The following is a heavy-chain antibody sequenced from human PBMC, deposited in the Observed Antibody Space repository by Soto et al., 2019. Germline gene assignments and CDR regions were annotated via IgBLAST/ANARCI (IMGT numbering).Heavy chain of an antibody. CDR1: EGTVIRDW. V-gene: IGHV3-7*04. J-gene: IGHJ4*02. D-gene: IGHD1-26*01. Sequence: EVHLVESGGGLVQTGGSLRLSCAIFEGTVIRDWMNWVRQAPGKGLEWVAHTNQDGSEKYYVDSVKGRFAISRDNDKNSLYLQMTGLRAEDTAFYYGSGGVGDAFWGQGTLVTVSS. CDR2: TNQDGSEK. CDR3: SGGVGDAF.